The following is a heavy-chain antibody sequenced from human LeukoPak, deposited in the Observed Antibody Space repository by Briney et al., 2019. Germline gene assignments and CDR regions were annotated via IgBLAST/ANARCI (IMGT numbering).Heavy chain of an antibody. V-gene: IGHV3-30*18. D-gene: IGHD2-2*01. CDR2: ISYDGSNK. Sequence: PGRSLRLSCAASGFTFSSYGMHWVRQAPGKGLEWVAVISYDGSNKYYADSVKGRFTISRDNSKNTLYLQMNSLRAEDTAVYYCAKDRGACSSTSCYYPDYWGQGTLVTVSS. CDR3: AKDRGACSSTSCYYPDY. J-gene: IGHJ4*02. CDR1: GFTFSSYG.